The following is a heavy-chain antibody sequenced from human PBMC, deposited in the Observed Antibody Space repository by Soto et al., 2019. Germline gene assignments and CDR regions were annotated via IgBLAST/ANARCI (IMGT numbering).Heavy chain of an antibody. Sequence: GESLKISCAASGFTFSSYWMSWVRQAPGKGLEWVANIKQDGSEKYYVDSVKGRFTISRDNAKNSLYLQMNSLRAEDTAVYYCARSRAARPLDYWGQGTLVTVSS. V-gene: IGHV3-7*01. CDR2: IKQDGSEK. D-gene: IGHD6-6*01. CDR1: GFTFSSYW. J-gene: IGHJ4*02. CDR3: ARSRAARPLDY.